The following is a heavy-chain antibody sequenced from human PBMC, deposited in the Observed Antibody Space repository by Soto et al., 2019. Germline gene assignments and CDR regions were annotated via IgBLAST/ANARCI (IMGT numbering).Heavy chain of an antibody. J-gene: IGHJ6*03. CDR3: ARLPGSGESEIPDYYYYYYMDV. D-gene: IGHD3-10*01. V-gene: IGHV4-39*01. CDR1: GGSISSSSYY. CDR2: IYYSGST. Sequence: SETLSLTCTVSGGSISSSSYYWGWIRQPPGKGLEWIGSIYYSGSTYYNPSLKSRVTISVDTSKNQFSLKLSSVTAADTAVYYCARLPGSGESEIPDYYYYYYMDVWGKGTTVTVSS.